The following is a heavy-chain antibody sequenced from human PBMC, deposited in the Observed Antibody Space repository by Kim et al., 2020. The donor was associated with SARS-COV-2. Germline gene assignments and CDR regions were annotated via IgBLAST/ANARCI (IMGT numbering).Heavy chain of an antibody. CDR2: IYYSGST. V-gene: IGHV4-39*01. J-gene: IGHJ6*02. D-gene: IGHD3-10*01. CDR1: GGSISSSSYY. Sequence: SETLSLTCTVSGGSISSSSYYWGWIRQPPGKGLEWIGSIYYSGSTYYNPSLKSRVTISVDTSKNQFSLKLSSVTAADTAVYYCARQHGVYGSGSYYRYYYYYGMDVWGQGTTVTVSS. CDR3: ARQHGVYGSGSYYRYYYYYGMDV.